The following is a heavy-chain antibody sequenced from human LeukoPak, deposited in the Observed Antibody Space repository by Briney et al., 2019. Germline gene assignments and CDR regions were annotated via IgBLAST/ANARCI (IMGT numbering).Heavy chain of an antibody. CDR3: ARDSSGFNSGDFDY. Sequence: PGGSLRLSCAASGFTFSDHYMDWVRQAPGKGLEWVGRTRNKANSYTTEYAASVKGRFTISRDDSKNSLYLQMNSLKTEDTAVYYCARDSSGFNSGDFDYWGQGTLVTVSS. J-gene: IGHJ4*02. CDR2: TRNKANSYTT. CDR1: GFTFSDHY. D-gene: IGHD6-19*01. V-gene: IGHV3-72*01.